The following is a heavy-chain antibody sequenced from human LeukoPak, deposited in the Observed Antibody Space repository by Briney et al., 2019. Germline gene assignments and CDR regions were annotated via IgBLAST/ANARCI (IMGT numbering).Heavy chain of an antibody. V-gene: IGHV3-23*01. CDR1: GFTFSSYA. CDR2: ISGSGGTT. CDR3: AKYIVAVANGYCDY. D-gene: IGHD6-13*01. J-gene: IGHJ4*02. Sequence: HPGGSLRLSCAASGFTFSSYALSWVRQAPGKGLEWVSTISGSGGTTYYADSVKGRFTISRDNSKNTLFLQMNSLRAEDTALYYCAKYIVAVANGYCDYWGQGTLVTVSS.